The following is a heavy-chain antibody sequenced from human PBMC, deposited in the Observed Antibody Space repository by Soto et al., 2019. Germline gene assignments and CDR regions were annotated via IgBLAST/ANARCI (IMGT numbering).Heavy chain of an antibody. Sequence: QVQLVQSGAEVKKPGASVKVSCKVSGYTLTELSIQWVRQAPGKGLEWMGGFEPEDGQTKYAHKLQGRVTMTEDASTDTAYMELSSLTYEDTAVYYCTSIAGIDVWGQGTTVTVSS. CDR3: TSIAGIDV. V-gene: IGHV1-24*01. CDR1: GYTLTELS. J-gene: IGHJ6*02. CDR2: FEPEDGQT.